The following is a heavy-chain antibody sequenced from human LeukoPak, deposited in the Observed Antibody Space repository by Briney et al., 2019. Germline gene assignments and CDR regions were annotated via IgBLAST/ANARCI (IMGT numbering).Heavy chain of an antibody. V-gene: IGHV1-69*01. Sequence: ASVKVSCTASGGTFSSYAISWVRQAPGQGLEWMGGIIPIFGTANYAQKFQGRVTITADESTSTAYMELSSLRSEDTAVYYCARESCSSTSCYRLYYYYGMDVWGQGTTVTVSS. CDR1: GGTFSSYA. J-gene: IGHJ6*02. CDR2: IIPIFGTA. D-gene: IGHD2-2*01. CDR3: ARESCSSTSCYRLYYYYGMDV.